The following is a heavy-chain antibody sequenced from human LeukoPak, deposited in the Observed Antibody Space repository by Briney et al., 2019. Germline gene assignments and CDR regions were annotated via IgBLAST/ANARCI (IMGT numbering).Heavy chain of an antibody. CDR3: ARGKGSGSYYKGFELKSFYYYYMDV. CDR1: GGSISSYY. Sequence: PSETLSLTCTLSGGSISSYYWSWIRQPPGKGLEWIGYVYSSGNTHYNPSLKSRVTISLDTSKNQFSLKLSSGTAADTAVYYCARGKGSGSYYKGFELKSFYYYYMDVWGKGTTVTVSS. J-gene: IGHJ6*03. CDR2: VYSSGNT. D-gene: IGHD3-10*01. V-gene: IGHV4-59*01.